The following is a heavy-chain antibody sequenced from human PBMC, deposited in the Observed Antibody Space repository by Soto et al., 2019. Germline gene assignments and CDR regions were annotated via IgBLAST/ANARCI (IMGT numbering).Heavy chain of an antibody. CDR3: ARDIESVTAKHFFYYYAMDV. V-gene: IGHV1-18*01. CDR2: VSANNGHK. Sequence: ASVKVSCKASGFTFSNYGLNWVRQAPGQGLEWMGWVSANNGHKNYAQNLQGRVSMTTETSTSTAYMELRGLTFEDTAVYYCARDIESVTAKHFFYYYAMDVWGQGTTVTVSS. J-gene: IGHJ6*02. CDR1: GFTFSNYG. D-gene: IGHD2-8*01.